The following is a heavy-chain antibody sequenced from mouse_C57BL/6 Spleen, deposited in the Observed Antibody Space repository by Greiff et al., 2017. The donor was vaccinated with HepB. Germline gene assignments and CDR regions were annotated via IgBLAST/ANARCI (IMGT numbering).Heavy chain of an antibody. J-gene: IGHJ4*01. Sequence: EVKVVESGGGLVKPGGSLKLSCAASGFTFSSYTMSWVRQTPEKRLEWVATISGGGGNTYYPDSVKGRFTISRDNAKNTLYLQMSSLRSEDTALYYCARQSRRAMDYWGQGTSVTVSS. CDR1: GFTFSSYT. CDR2: ISGGGGNT. CDR3: ARQSRRAMDY. V-gene: IGHV5-9*01.